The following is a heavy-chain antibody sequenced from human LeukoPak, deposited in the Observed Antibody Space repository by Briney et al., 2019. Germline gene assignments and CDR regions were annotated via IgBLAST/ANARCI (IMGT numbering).Heavy chain of an antibody. D-gene: IGHD3-16*01. J-gene: IGHJ4*02. Sequence: SETLSLTCTVSAGSIIGYYWNWVRHRPGRGLEWIGYVHYSGSTKYNSSLNNRVIISIDTSKNQFSLRLTSVTPADTAVYYCARDLAGEWGNYFDYWGQGIVVTVPS. CDR3: ARDLAGEWGNYFDY. V-gene: IGHV4-59*12. CDR1: AGSIIGYY. CDR2: VHYSGST.